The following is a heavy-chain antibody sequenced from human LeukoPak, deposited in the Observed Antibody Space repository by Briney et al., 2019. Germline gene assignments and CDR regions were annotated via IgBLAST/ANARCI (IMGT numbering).Heavy chain of an antibody. Sequence: GESLKISCKGSGYSFTSYWISWVRQMPGKGLEWMGRIDPSDSYTNYSPSSQGHVTISADKSISTAYLQWSSLKASDTAMYYCARLMVRGVMNWYFDLWGRGTLVTVSS. CDR1: GYSFTSYW. V-gene: IGHV5-10-1*01. D-gene: IGHD3-10*01. J-gene: IGHJ2*01. CDR2: IDPSDSYT. CDR3: ARLMVRGVMNWYFDL.